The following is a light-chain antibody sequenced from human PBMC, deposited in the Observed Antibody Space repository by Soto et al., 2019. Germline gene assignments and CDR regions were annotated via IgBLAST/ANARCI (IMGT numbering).Light chain of an antibody. CDR3: HQRNT. CDR1: QSVSTY. J-gene: IGKJ5*01. CDR2: DTS. Sequence: VLTQSPVTLSLSRGERATLSCRASQSVSTYLAWYRQKPGQPPRLLIYDTSNRATGVPPRFSGSRSGTDFTLTISSVEPEDFALYFCHQRNTFGQGTRLEIK. V-gene: IGKV3-11*01.